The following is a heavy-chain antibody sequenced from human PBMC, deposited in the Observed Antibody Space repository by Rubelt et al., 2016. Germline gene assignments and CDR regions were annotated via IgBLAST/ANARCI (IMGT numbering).Heavy chain of an antibody. CDR2: INYSGKT. CDR1: GDSISRSDYF. CDR3: ARGFSGFYFWVDY. Sequence: QLQLQESGPGLVKPSETLSLTCTVSGDSISRSDYFWGWIRQPPGKGLEWIGSINYSGKTYYNPSLRGRVTLSLDTSKTQVSLKLSSVAAADTSVYYCARGFSGFYFWVDYWGQGVLVTVSS. V-gene: IGHV4-39*02. J-gene: IGHJ4*02. D-gene: IGHD3-22*01.